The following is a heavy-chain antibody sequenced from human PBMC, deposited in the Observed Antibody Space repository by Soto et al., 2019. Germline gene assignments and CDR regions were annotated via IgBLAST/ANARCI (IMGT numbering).Heavy chain of an antibody. Sequence: QVQLQESGPGLVKPSQTLSLTCTVSGGSISSGGYYWSWIRQHPGKGLEWIGYIYYSGSTYYNPSLTHRVTRAVDTSKKQFSLKLSSVTAADTAVYYCARTSPYYYDSSGYSQYYFDYWGQGTLVTVSS. CDR3: ARTSPYYYDSSGYSQYYFDY. J-gene: IGHJ4*02. CDR2: IYYSGST. D-gene: IGHD3-22*01. V-gene: IGHV4-31*03. CDR1: GGSISSGGYY.